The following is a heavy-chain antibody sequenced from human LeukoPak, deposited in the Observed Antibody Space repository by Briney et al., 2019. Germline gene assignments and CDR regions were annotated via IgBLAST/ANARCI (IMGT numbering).Heavy chain of an antibody. D-gene: IGHD6-19*01. Sequence: GGSVSLSCVASGFPFDVYWMSWVSQGPGKGLEWVVNIKSDGSEEYYADSVKGRLTVSRDNAKNSLFLQMNRLRVEDTAVYYCAKEKTVAGWYFDLWGRGTLVTVSS. CDR3: AKEKTVAGWYFDL. CDR2: IKSDGSEE. J-gene: IGHJ2*01. V-gene: IGHV3-7*01. CDR1: GFPFDVYW.